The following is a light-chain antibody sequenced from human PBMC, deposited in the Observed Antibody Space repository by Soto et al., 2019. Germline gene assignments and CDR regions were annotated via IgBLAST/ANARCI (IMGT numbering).Light chain of an antibody. V-gene: IGLV2-14*01. CDR2: EVS. J-gene: IGLJ3*02. CDR1: SSDVGGYNY. CDR3: FTHTTMTTPVV. Sequence: QSALTQPASVSGSPGQSITISCTGTSSDVGGYNYVSWYQLHPGKAPKLMIFEVSNRPSGVSNRFSGSKSGNTASLTISGLQAEDEADYYCFTHTTMTTPVVFGGGTKLTVL.